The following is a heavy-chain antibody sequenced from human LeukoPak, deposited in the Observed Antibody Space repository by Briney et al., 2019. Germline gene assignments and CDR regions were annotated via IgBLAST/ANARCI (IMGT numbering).Heavy chain of an antibody. J-gene: IGHJ4*02. CDR3: AKESRYYYDSSGYGVIDY. V-gene: IGHV3-23*01. CDR2: SSGSGGST. CDR1: GFTFSSYA. D-gene: IGHD3-22*01. Sequence: GASLRLSCAASGFTFSSYAMSWVRQAPGKGLEWVSASSGSGGSTYYADSVKGRFTISRDNSKNTLYLQMNSLRAGDTAVYYCAKESRYYYDSSGYGVIDYWGQGALVTVSS.